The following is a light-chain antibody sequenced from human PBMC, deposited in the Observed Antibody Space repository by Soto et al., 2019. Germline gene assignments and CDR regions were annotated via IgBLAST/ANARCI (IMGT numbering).Light chain of an antibody. Sequence: EIVMTQSPATLSVSPGERATLSCRASQSVSSNLAWYQQKPGQAPRLLIYGASTRATGIPARFSGSGSGTEFTLTISSLQSEDFAVYYFQQYNNWPRMYTFGQGTKLETK. CDR1: QSVSSN. CDR2: GAS. CDR3: QQYNNWPRMYT. V-gene: IGKV3-15*01. J-gene: IGKJ2*01.